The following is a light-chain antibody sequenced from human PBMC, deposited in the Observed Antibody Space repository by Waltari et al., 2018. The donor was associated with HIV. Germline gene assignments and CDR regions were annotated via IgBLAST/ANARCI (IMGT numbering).Light chain of an antibody. CDR2: NH. V-gene: IGLV1-40*01. J-gene: IGLJ3*02. CDR3: QSYDSSLSGSRV. CDR1: SSNIGADYD. Sequence: QSVLTQPPSVSVAPGQRVTISCTGNSSNIGADYDVHWYQQLPGTAPKLLIYNHTQPSGVPDRRSGSKSGTSASLAITGLRAEDEAYYYCQSYDSSLSGSRVFGGGTKLTVL.